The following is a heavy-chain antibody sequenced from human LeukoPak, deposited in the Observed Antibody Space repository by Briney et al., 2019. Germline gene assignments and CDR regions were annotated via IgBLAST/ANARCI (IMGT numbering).Heavy chain of an antibody. CDR2: IYPRDGST. CDR1: GGTFSGYA. CDR3: ARDQEAFDY. Sequence: ASVKVSCKASGGTFSGYAISWVRQAPGQGLEWMGMIYPRDGSTSYAQKFQGRVTVTRDTSTSTVHMELSGLGSEDTAVYYCARDQEAFDYWGQGTLVTVSS. J-gene: IGHJ4*02. V-gene: IGHV1-46*01.